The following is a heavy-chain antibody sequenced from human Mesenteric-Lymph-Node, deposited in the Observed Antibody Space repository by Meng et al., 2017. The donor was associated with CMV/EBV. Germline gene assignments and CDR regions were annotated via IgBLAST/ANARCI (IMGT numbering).Heavy chain of an antibody. J-gene: IGHJ4*02. CDR1: YY. Sequence: YYWSWIRQPPGKGLEWIGEISHSGSTNYNASLKSRVNISVDTSKNQFSLKLNSVTAADTAVHYCARGSGSNTVVIPAAMFAQYHFDHWGQGALVTVSS. CDR3: ARGSGSNTVVIPAAMFAQYHFDH. CDR2: ISHSGST. D-gene: IGHD2-2*01. V-gene: IGHV4-34*01.